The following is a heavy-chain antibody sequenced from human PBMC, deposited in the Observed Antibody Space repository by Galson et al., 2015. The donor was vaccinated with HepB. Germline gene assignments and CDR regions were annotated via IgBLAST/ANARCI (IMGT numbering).Heavy chain of an antibody. J-gene: IGHJ5*02. CDR1: GFTFSSYS. D-gene: IGHD6-13*01. CDR3: ASIRGSSWYVDPYNWFDP. CDR2: ISSSSTI. Sequence: SLRLSCAASGFTFSSYSMNWVRQAPGKGLEWVSYISSSSTIYYADSVKGRFTISRDNAKNSLYLQMNSLRDEDTAVYYCASIRGSSWYVDPYNWFDPWGQGTLVTVSS. V-gene: IGHV3-48*02.